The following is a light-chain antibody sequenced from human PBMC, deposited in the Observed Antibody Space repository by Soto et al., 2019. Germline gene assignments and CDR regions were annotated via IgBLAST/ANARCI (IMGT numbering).Light chain of an antibody. CDR3: RPYYGYPPRP. Sequence: LSVKIEDRVTITCRASQSISSWLAWYQQKPGKAPKLLIYDASSLESGVPSRFSGSGSGTEFTLTISILQPADDATYYCRPYYGYPPRPFGQ. CDR1: QSISSW. J-gene: IGKJ1*01. CDR2: DAS. V-gene: IGKV1-5*01.